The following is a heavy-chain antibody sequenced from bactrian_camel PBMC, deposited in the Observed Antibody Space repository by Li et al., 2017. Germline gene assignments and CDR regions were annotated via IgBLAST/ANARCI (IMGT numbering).Heavy chain of an antibody. Sequence: HVQLVESGGGSVQAGGSLRLSCEASRPQPQDTASLYTFDSACMGWFRQAPGKEREGVASYGGGFTSYADSVKGRFTISKDIAKYTLYLQMNSLKPEDTAMYYCAADSGYSGSPCLSNRGYIYWGQGTQVTVS. CDR2: YGGGFT. CDR1: RPQPQDTASLYTFDSAC. D-gene: IGHD3*01. J-gene: IGHJ4*01. V-gene: IGHV3-3*01. CDR3: AADSGYSGSPCLSNRGYIY.